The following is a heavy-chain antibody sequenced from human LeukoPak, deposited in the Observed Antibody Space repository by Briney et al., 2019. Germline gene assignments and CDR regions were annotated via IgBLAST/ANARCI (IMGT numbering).Heavy chain of an antibody. J-gene: IGHJ3*02. CDR2: IYYSGST. D-gene: IGHD6-19*01. Sequence: SETLSLTCTVSGGSISNNYWSWIRQPPGKGLEWIGYIYYSGSTNYKPSLKSRVTISVDTSKNQFPLKLSSVTAADTAVYYCARDLRNSSGPRRGAFDIWGQGTMVTVSS. V-gene: IGHV4-59*01. CDR3: ARDLRNSSGPRRGAFDI. CDR1: GGSISNNY.